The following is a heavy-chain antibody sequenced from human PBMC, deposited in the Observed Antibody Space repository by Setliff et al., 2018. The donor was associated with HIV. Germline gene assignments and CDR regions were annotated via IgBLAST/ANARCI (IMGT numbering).Heavy chain of an antibody. Sequence: SETLSLTCTGSGASISSYYWSWIRQPPGKGLEWIGYIHYSGRTDYKPSLKRRVTISVDTSKNQFSLKLSSVTAADTAVYYCAREVSASAYSSGWYGRHWYFDLWGRGTLVTVPQ. CDR3: AREVSASAYSSGWYGRHWYFDL. D-gene: IGHD6-13*01. J-gene: IGHJ2*01. CDR2: IHYSGRT. CDR1: GASISSYY. V-gene: IGHV4-59*01.